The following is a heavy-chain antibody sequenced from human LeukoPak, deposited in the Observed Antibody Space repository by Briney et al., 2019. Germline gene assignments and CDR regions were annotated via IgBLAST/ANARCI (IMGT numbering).Heavy chain of an antibody. CDR1: GGSISGYY. CDR2: IYYSGST. J-gene: IGHJ6*03. D-gene: IGHD4-11*01. Sequence: SETLSLTCTVSGGSISGYYWSWIRQPPGKGLEWIGYIYYSGSTNYNPSLKSRVTISVDTSKNQFSLKLSSVTAADTAVYYCARGDYSNYGVYYYYMDVWGKGTTVTVSS. V-gene: IGHV4-59*01. CDR3: ARGDYSNYGVYYYYMDV.